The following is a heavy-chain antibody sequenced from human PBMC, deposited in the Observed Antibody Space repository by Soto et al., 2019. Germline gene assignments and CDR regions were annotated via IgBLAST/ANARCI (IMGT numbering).Heavy chain of an antibody. D-gene: IGHD4-17*01. Sequence: QVQLVESGGGVVQPGRSLRLSCAASGFTFSSYGMHWVRQAPDKGLEWVAIISYDGSNKYYADSVKGRFTISRDNSKNTLYLQMNSLRAEDTARDYCAKGQATVVTPGYFQHWGQGTLVTVSS. V-gene: IGHV3-30*18. CDR3: AKGQATVVTPGYFQH. J-gene: IGHJ1*01. CDR1: GFTFSSYG. CDR2: ISYDGSNK.